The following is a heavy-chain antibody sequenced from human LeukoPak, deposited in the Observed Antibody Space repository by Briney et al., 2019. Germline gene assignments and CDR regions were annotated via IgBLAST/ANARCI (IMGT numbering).Heavy chain of an antibody. CDR3: ARVRIAARPDPGYFDY. CDR2: MNPNSGNT. CDR1: GYTFTGYY. D-gene: IGHD6-6*01. J-gene: IGHJ4*02. Sequence: ASVKVSCKASGYTFTGYYMHWVRQATGQGLEWMGWMNPNSGNTGYAQKFQGRVTMTRNTSISTAYMELSSLRSEDTAVYYCARVRIAARPDPGYFDYWGQGTLVTVSS. V-gene: IGHV1-8*02.